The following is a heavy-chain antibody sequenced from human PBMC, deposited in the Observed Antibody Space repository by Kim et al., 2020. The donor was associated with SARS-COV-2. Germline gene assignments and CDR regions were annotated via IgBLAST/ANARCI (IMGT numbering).Heavy chain of an antibody. CDR3: AREKYQLPLAGFDP. CDR1: GGSISSYY. V-gene: IGHV4-59*01. J-gene: IGHJ5*02. CDR2: IYYSGST. D-gene: IGHD2-2*01. Sequence: SETLSLTCTVSGGSISSYYWSWIRQPPGKGLEWIGYIYYSGSTNYNPSLKSRVTISVDTSKNQFSLKLSSVTAADTAVYYCAREKYQLPLAGFDPWGQGTLVTVSS.